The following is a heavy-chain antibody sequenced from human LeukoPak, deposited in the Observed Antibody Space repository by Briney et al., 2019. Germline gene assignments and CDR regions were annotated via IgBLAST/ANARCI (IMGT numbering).Heavy chain of an antibody. CDR1: GGSFSGYY. CDR3: ASHALVTSVSTYNWFDP. CDR2: INHSGST. Sequence: SETLSLTCAVYGGSFSGYYWSWIRQPPGKGLEWIGEINHSGSTNYNPSLKSRVTISVDTSKNQYSLRLKTVTAADTAVYYCASHALVTSVSTYNWFDPWGQGTLVTVSS. D-gene: IGHD2-21*02. J-gene: IGHJ5*02. V-gene: IGHV4-34*01.